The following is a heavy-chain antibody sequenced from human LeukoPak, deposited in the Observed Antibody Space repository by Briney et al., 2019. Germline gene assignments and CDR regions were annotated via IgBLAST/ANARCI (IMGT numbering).Heavy chain of an antibody. Sequence: GGSLRLSCAASGFTFSSYWMHWVRQAPGKGLVWVSRIHSDGSSTSYADSVEGRFTISRDNAKNTLYLQMHSLRAEDTAVYYCAGYSGSYYGFDYWGQGTLVTVSS. D-gene: IGHD1-26*01. CDR1: GFTFSSYW. J-gene: IGHJ4*02. CDR2: IHSDGSST. V-gene: IGHV3-74*01. CDR3: AGYSGSYYGFDY.